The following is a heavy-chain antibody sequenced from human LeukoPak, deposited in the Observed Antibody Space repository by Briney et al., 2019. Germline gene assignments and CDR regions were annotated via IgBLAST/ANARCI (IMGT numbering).Heavy chain of an antibody. J-gene: IGHJ6*02. CDR1: GFTFSSYG. Sequence: GRSLRLSCAASGFTFSSYGMRWVRQAPGKGLEWVAVISYDGSNKYYADSVKGRFTISRDNSKNTLYLQMNSLRAEDTAVYYCAKDRRYSFGEVCYYYYGMDVWGQGTTVTVSS. D-gene: IGHD3-10*01. V-gene: IGHV3-30*18. CDR2: ISYDGSNK. CDR3: AKDRRYSFGEVCYYYYGMDV.